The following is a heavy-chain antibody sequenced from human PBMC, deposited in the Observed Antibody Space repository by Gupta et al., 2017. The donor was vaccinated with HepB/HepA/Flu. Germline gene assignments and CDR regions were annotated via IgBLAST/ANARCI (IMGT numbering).Heavy chain of an antibody. CDR1: GFPFSSYA. V-gene: IGHV3-30-3*01. CDR3: ARGREWADDYGDYRFDY. CDR2: ISYDGSNK. D-gene: IGHD4-17*01. J-gene: IGHJ4*02. Sequence: QVQLVESGGGVVQPGRSLRLSCAASGFPFSSYAMHWVRQGPGKGLEWVAVISYDGSNKYYADSGKGRFTISRDNSKNTLYLQMNSLRAEDTAVYYCARGREWADDYGDYRFDYWGQGTLVTVSS.